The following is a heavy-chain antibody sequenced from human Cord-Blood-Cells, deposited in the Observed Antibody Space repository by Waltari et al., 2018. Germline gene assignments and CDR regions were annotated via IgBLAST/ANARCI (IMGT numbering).Heavy chain of an antibody. J-gene: IGHJ3*02. D-gene: IGHD7-27*01. V-gene: IGHV4-39*01. CDR3: ARHDAPWGYDAFDI. CDR1: GGSISSSSYY. CDR2: IYYSGAT. Sequence: QLQLQESGPGLVKPSETLSLTCTVSGGSISSSSYYWGGIRQPPGKGLEWIGSIYYSGATYYNPSLKSRVTISVDTSKNQFSLKLSSVTAADTAVYYCARHDAPWGYDAFDIWGQGTMVTVSS.